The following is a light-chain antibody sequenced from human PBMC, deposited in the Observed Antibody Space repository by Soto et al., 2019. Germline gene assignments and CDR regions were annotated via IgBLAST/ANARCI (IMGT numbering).Light chain of an antibody. CDR3: SSYTSSSTRLYV. J-gene: IGLJ1*01. Sequence: ALTQPASVSGSPGQSITISCTGTSSDVGGYNYVSWYQQHPGKAPKLMIYDVSNRPSGVSNRFSGSKSGNTASLTISGLQAEDEADYYCSSYTSSSTRLYVFGTGTKVTVL. V-gene: IGLV2-14*01. CDR2: DVS. CDR1: SSDVGGYNY.